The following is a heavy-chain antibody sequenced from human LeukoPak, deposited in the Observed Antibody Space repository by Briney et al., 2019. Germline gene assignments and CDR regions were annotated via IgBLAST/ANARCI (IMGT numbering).Heavy chain of an antibody. V-gene: IGHV3-21*01. J-gene: IGHJ3*02. Sequence: GGSLRLSRAASGFTFSSYSMNWVRQAPGKGLEWVSSISSSSSYIYYADSVKGRFTISRDNAKNSLYLQMNSLRAEDTAVYYCARDHPDIVVVPAATHAFDIWGQGTMVTVSS. D-gene: IGHD2-2*01. CDR2: ISSSSSYI. CDR3: ARDHPDIVVVPAATHAFDI. CDR1: GFTFSSYS.